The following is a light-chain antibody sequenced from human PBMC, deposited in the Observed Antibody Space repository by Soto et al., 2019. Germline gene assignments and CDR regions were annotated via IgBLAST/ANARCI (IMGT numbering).Light chain of an antibody. J-gene: IGKJ1*01. V-gene: IGKV3-20*01. Sequence: ETVLTQSPGTLSLSPGERATLSCRASQSVWSGLLAWYQHKPGQTPRLLIYGASSRATGIPDRFSGSGSGTDFTLTISRLEPEDFAVYYCQQYGSPWTFGQGTKVEIK. CDR2: GAS. CDR1: QSVWSGL. CDR3: QQYGSPWT.